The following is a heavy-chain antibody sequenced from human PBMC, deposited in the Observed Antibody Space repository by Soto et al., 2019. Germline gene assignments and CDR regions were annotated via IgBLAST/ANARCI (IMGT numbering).Heavy chain of an antibody. V-gene: IGHV4-39*01. CDR1: GDSISSSRYY. D-gene: IGHD5-12*01. CDR3: ARQEGYSGDPLDY. Sequence: QLQLQESGPGLVMPSETLSLTCTVSGDSISSSRYYWGWLRQPPGQGLEWIGSIFQSGSTAYNPSLKRRVTISVDTSKNQFSLRLTSGTAADTAVYYCARQEGYSGDPLDYWGQGTLVTVSS. J-gene: IGHJ4*02. CDR2: IFQSGST.